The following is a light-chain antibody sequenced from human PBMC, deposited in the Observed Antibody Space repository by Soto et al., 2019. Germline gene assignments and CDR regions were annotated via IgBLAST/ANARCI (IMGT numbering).Light chain of an antibody. Sequence: QSELTQPASVSGSPGQSITISCTGTRTDVGGYNFVSWYQQHPGKAPKLIIYEVSNRPSGVSNRFSGSKSDNTASLTISGLQAEDEADYYCCSYVSSKTYVFGTGTKVTVL. CDR3: CSYVSSKTYV. CDR2: EVS. V-gene: IGLV2-14*01. CDR1: RTDVGGYNF. J-gene: IGLJ1*01.